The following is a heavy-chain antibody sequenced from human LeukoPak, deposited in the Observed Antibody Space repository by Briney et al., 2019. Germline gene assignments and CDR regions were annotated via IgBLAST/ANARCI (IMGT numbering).Heavy chain of an antibody. CDR3: AREMGTTSDS. J-gene: IGHJ4*02. CDR2: IGTSSSTV. D-gene: IGHD1-7*01. CDR1: GFSFSSDT. V-gene: IGHV3-48*02. Sequence: GGSLRFSCAASGFSFSSDTMNWVRQAPGKGLEWVSHIGTSSSTVYYADSVKGRFTISRDNAKNSLYLQMSGLRDEDTAVYYCAREMGTTSDSWGQGTLVTVSS.